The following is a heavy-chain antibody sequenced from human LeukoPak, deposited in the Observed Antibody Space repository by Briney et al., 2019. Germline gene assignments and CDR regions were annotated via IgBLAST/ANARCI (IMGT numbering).Heavy chain of an antibody. V-gene: IGHV1-69*04. CDR1: GGAFSSYA. CDR2: IIPILGIA. Sequence: SVKVSCKASGGAFSSYAISWVRQAPGQGLEWMGRIIPILGIANYAQKFQGRVTITADKSTSTAYMELSSLRSEDTAVYYCAARDPNASYGMDVWGQGTTVTVSS. D-gene: IGHD2-2*01. CDR3: AARDPNASYGMDV. J-gene: IGHJ6*02.